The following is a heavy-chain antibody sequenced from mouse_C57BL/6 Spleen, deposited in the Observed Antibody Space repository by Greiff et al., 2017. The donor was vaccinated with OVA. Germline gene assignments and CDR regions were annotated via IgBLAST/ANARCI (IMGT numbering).Heavy chain of an antibody. CDR3: ARHYGNYEYYFDY. Sequence: DVKLVESGAELVKPGASVKLSCTASGFNIKDYYMHWVKQRTEQGLEWIGRIDPEDGETKYAPKFQGKATITADTSSNTAYLQLSSLTSEDTAVYYCARHYGNYEYYFDYWGQGTTLTVSS. J-gene: IGHJ2*01. D-gene: IGHD2-1*01. CDR2: IDPEDGET. CDR1: GFNIKDYY. V-gene: IGHV14-2*01.